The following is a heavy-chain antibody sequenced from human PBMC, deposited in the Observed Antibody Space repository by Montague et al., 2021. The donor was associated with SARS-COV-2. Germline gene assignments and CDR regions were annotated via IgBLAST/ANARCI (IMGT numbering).Heavy chain of an antibody. CDR1: GGSISNSTYY. J-gene: IGHJ4*02. Sequence: SETLSLTCTVSGGSISNSTYYWAWIRQPPGKGLEWIGSMYYRGSTYYNPSLKSRVFISVDTTKKQLSLTLTSVTAADTAVYYCATQEDPSGWIPGPFDFWGQGTLLSVSS. V-gene: IGHV4-39*01. CDR3: ATQEDPSGWIPGPFDF. CDR2: MYYRGST. D-gene: IGHD6-19*01.